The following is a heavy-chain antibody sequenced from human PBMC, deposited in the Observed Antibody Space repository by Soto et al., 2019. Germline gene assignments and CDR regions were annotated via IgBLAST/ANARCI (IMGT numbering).Heavy chain of an antibody. CDR3: ARDLYGPAY. J-gene: IGHJ4*02. Sequence: GGSLRLSCAASGFTFSNYWIHWVRQAPGKGLVWVSRTNVDGSTTSYADSVKGRFTISRDNAKNTLYLQMNSLRAEDTAVYYCARDLYGPAYWGQGTLVTVSS. D-gene: IGHD3-10*01. CDR1: GFTFSNYW. CDR2: TNVDGSTT. V-gene: IGHV3-74*01.